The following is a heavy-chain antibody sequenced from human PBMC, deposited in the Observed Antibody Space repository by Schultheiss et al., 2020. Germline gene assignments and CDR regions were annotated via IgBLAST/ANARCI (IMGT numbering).Heavy chain of an antibody. V-gene: IGHV3-74*01. CDR2: INGDGNST. D-gene: IGHD3-10*01. CDR3: IRGSSGLSVY. CDR1: GFTFSSYW. Sequence: GGSLRLSCAASGFTFSSYWMHWVRQVPGTGLVWVSRINGDGNSTSYANSVKGRFTISRDNAKNTLYLQMNSLRAEDTAVYYCIRGSSGLSVYWGQGALVTVSS. J-gene: IGHJ4*02.